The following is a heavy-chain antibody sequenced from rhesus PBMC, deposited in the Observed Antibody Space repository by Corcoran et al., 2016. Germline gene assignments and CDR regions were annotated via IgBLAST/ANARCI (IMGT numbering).Heavy chain of an antibody. D-gene: IGHD6-13*01. V-gene: IGHV3-16*01. CDR1: GFTFRNYW. J-gene: IGHJ6*01. Sequence: EVQLVESGGGLVQPGGSLRLSCVASGFTFRNYWMNWVRQAPGKGREWIGFIKNKADGGTAAYAESVKGRFTISRDDSKNTLYLQMNSLKTEDTAVYYCARGIAAGPYGLDSWGQGVVVTVSS. CDR3: ARGIAAGPYGLDS. CDR2: IKNKADGGTA.